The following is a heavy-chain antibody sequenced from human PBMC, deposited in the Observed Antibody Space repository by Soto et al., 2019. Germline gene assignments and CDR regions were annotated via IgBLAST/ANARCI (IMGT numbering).Heavy chain of an antibody. Sequence: SVKVSCKASGGTFSSYAISWVRQAPGQGLEWMGGIIPIFDTANYAQNFQGRVTITADEYTSTAYMELSSLRSEDTAVYYCARHDFISSSCYYYYYYGMDVWGQGTTVTVSS. D-gene: IGHD2-2*01. CDR3: ARHDFISSSCYYYYYYGMDV. V-gene: IGHV1-69*13. CDR2: IIPIFDTA. CDR1: GGTFSSYA. J-gene: IGHJ6*02.